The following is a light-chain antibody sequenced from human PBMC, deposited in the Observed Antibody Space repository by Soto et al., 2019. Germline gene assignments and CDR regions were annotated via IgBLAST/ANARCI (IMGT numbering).Light chain of an antibody. V-gene: IGKV1-27*01. CDR3: QKYNSGTWT. CDR1: QGISNY. J-gene: IGKJ1*01. Sequence: DIQMTQSPSSLSASVGDRVTITCRASQGISNYLAWYQQKPGKVPKLHIYAASTLQSGVPSRFSGSGYGTDFTLSISSLQPEDVATYYCQKYNSGTWTFGQGTKVEIK. CDR2: AAS.